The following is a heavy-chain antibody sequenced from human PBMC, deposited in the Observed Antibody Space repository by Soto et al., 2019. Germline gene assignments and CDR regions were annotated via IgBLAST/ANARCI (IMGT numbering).Heavy chain of an antibody. Sequence: QVQLVQSGAEVKKPGSSVKVSCKASGGTFSSYIISWVRQAPGQGLEWVGRIIPILGIANYAQKFQGRVTITADKSTSTAYMELSSLRSEDTAEYYCARGGLLKNYYYYMDVWGKGTTVTVSS. J-gene: IGHJ6*03. D-gene: IGHD2-21*02. V-gene: IGHV1-69*02. CDR3: ARGGLLKNYYYYMDV. CDR2: IIPILGIA. CDR1: GGTFSSYI.